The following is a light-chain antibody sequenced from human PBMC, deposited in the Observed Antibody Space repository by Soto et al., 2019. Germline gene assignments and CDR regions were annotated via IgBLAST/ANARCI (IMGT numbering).Light chain of an antibody. Sequence: QLVLIQSPSASASLGASVKLTCTLSSGHSSYAIAWHQQQPEKGPRYLMRVNSDGRHIKGDGIPDRFSGSSSGAERYLTISSLQSEDEADYYCQTWGTGTVVFGGGTKLTVL. J-gene: IGLJ2*01. V-gene: IGLV4-69*01. CDR3: QTWGTGTVV. CDR1: SGHSSYA. CDR2: VNSDGRH.